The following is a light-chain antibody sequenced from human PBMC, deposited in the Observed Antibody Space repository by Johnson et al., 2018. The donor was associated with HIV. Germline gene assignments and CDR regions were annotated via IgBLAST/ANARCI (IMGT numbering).Light chain of an antibody. Sequence: QLVLTQPPSVSAAPGQKVTISCSGSSSNIGNNYVSWYQQLPGTAPKLLIYENNKRPSGIPDRFYGSKSGTSATLGITGLQTGDEADVYCGSWVSILSAALYVFVTGTAVTFL. J-gene: IGLJ1*01. CDR1: SSNIGNNY. CDR3: GSWVSILSAALYV. V-gene: IGLV1-51*02. CDR2: ENN.